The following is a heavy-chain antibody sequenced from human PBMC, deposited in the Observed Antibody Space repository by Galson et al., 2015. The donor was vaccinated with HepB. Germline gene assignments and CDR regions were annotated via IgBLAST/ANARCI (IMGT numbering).Heavy chain of an antibody. CDR1: GGAFSSYA. V-gene: IGHV1-69*13. J-gene: IGHJ5*02. Sequence: SVKVSCKASGGAFSSYAISWVRQAPGQGLEWMGGIIPIFGTANYAQKFQGRVTITADESTSTAYMELSSLRSEDTAVYYCAGGEDYTVTTPNNWFDPWGQGTLVTVSS. CDR2: IIPIFGTA. D-gene: IGHD4-17*01. CDR3: AGGEDYTVTTPNNWFDP.